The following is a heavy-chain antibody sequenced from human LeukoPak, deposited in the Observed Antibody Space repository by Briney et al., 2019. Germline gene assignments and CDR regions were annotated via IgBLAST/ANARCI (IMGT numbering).Heavy chain of an antibody. J-gene: IGHJ4*02. CDR2: IYYSGST. CDR1: GGSISSYY. CDR3: AGDGYNDYY. V-gene: IGHV4-59*01. Sequence: SETLSLTCTVFGGSISSYYWSWIRQPPGKGLEWIGYIYYSGSTNYNPSLKSRVTISVDTSKNQFSLKLSSVTAADTAVYYCAGDGYNDYYWGQGTLVTVSS. D-gene: IGHD5-24*01.